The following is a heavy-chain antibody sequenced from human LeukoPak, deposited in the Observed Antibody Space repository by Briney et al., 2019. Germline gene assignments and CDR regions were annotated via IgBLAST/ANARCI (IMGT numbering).Heavy chain of an antibody. D-gene: IGHD6-19*01. V-gene: IGHV4-59*04. J-gene: IGHJ4*02. CDR1: GGSISSYY. CDR2: IYYSGST. CDR3: ATSGWYLLPGVY. Sequence: SETLSLTCAVSGGSISSYYWSWIRQPPGKGLEWIGYIYYSGSTYYNPSLKSRVTISVDTSKNQFSLKLSSVTAADTAVYYCATSGWYLLPGVYWGQGTLLTVSS.